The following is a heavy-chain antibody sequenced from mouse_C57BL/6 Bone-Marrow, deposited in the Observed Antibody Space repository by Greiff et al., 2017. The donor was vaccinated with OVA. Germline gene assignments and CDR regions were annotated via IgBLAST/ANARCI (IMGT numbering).Heavy chain of an antibody. J-gene: IGHJ2*01. Sequence: QVQLQQPGAELVMPGASVKLSCKASGYTFTSYWMHWVKQRPGQGLEWIGEIDPSDSYTNYNQKFKGKSTLTVDKSSSTAYMQLSSLTSEDSAVYYCARESSSGYGYYFDYWGQGTTLTVSS. D-gene: IGHD3-2*02. V-gene: IGHV1-69*01. CDR2: IDPSDSYT. CDR3: ARESSSGYGYYFDY. CDR1: GYTFTSYW.